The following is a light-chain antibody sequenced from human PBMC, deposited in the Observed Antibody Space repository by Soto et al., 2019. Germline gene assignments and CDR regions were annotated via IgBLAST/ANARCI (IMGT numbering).Light chain of an antibody. V-gene: IGLV2-23*02. CDR1: SSEVGSYNF. J-gene: IGLJ1*01. CDR2: DVS. CDR3: CSYAGSSTFLYV. Sequence: QSVLTQPASVSGSPGQSITISCTGTSSEVGSYNFVSWYQQHPGKAPKLLIYDVSKRPSGVSNRFSGSKSGNTASLTISGLQAEDEADYYCCSYAGSSTFLYVFGTGTKVTVL.